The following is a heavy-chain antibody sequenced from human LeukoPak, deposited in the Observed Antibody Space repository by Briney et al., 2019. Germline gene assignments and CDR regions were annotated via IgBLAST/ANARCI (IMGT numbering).Heavy chain of an antibody. CDR3: ARDGRVATINYFDY. CDR2: ISSSSSYI. V-gene: IGHV3-21*01. Sequence: PGGSLRLSCSTSGFTFSSYIMNSVRQAPGKGLEWVSSISSSSSYIYYADSVKGRFTISRDNAKNSLYLQMNSLRAEDTAVYYCARDGRVATINYFDYWGQGTLVTVSS. CDR1: GFTFSSYI. D-gene: IGHD5-12*01. J-gene: IGHJ4*02.